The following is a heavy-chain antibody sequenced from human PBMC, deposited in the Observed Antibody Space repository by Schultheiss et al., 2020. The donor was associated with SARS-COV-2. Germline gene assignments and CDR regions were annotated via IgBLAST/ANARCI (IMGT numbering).Heavy chain of an antibody. Sequence: ASVKVSCKASGYTFTSYGISWVRQAPGQGLEWMGWISAYNGDANYALKFQNRVSMTTDTSTSTAYMELRSLTTDDTAVYYCARDTRFGDTYWYFDYWGQGTLVTVSS. CDR3: ARDTRFGDTYWYFDY. J-gene: IGHJ4*02. V-gene: IGHV1-18*01. CDR1: GYTFTSYG. D-gene: IGHD3-10*01. CDR2: ISAYNGDA.